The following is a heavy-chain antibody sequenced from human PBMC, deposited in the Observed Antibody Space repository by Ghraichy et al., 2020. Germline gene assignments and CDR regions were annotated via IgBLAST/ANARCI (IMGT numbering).Heavy chain of an antibody. CDR2: VYYGGST. D-gene: IGHD3-10*01. J-gene: IGHJ4*02. Sequence: SETLSLTCTVSGGSISSGGYYWTWVRQHPGKGLEWIGYVYYGGSTNYNPSLKSRVLILEDTSKNQLSLKLSSATAADTAIYYCAEGAEGRFIYWGQGVLVTVSS. CDR3: AEGAEGRFIY. V-gene: IGHV4-31*03. CDR1: GGSISSGGYY.